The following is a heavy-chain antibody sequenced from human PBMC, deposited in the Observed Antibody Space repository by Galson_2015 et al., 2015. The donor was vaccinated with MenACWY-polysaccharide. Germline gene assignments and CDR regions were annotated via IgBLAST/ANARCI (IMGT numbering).Heavy chain of an antibody. Sequence: ETLSLTCAVYGGSFSGYYGGWIRQPPGKGLEWIGEINHSGSTSYNPSLKSRVTISEDTSKNQFSLHLKSVTAADTAVYFCARERGGFNPFGYWGQGTLVTVSS. CDR1: GGSFSGYY. V-gene: IGHV4-34*01. J-gene: IGHJ4*02. CDR3: ARERGGFNPFGY. D-gene: IGHD1-26*01. CDR2: INHSGST.